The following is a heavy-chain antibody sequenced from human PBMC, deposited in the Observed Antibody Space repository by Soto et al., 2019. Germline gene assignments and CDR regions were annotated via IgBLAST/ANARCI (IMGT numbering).Heavy chain of an antibody. CDR2: INSDGSST. D-gene: IGHD4-17*01. J-gene: IGHJ6*03. Sequence: GGSLRLSCAASGFTFSSYWMHWVHQAPGKGLVWVSRINSDGSSTSYADSVKGRFTISRDNAKNTLYLQMNSLRAEDTAVYYCARDGRGGTYGDYRFYYYMDVWGKGTTVTVSS. V-gene: IGHV3-74*01. CDR3: ARDGRGGTYGDYRFYYYMDV. CDR1: GFTFSSYW.